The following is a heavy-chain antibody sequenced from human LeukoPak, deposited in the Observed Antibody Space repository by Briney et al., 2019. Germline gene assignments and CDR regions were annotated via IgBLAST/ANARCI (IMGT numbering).Heavy chain of an antibody. J-gene: IGHJ4*02. D-gene: IGHD1-26*01. Sequence: GESLKISCKGSGYSFTNYWIGWVRQMPGKGLEWMGIIYPGDSDATYSPSFQGQVTISADKSISTAYLQWSSLKASDTAMYYCARHVHRVGNYSSHSDYWGQGTLVTVSS. V-gene: IGHV5-51*01. CDR1: GYSFTNYW. CDR2: IYPGDSDA. CDR3: ARHVHRVGNYSSHSDY.